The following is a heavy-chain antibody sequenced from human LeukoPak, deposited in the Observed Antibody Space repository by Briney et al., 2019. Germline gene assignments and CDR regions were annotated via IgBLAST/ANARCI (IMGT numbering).Heavy chain of an antibody. J-gene: IGHJ4*02. Sequence: SETLSLTCAVSGVSFNDYYWSWVRQTPGKGLEWIGEINHSGYTNDSPSLKSRVTLSIDTSRRQFSLNLRSVTVADTGIYYCTRMTTGHDYWGQGTLVTVSS. D-gene: IGHD4-17*01. V-gene: IGHV4-34*01. CDR3: TRMTTGHDY. CDR2: INHSGYT. CDR1: GVSFNDYY.